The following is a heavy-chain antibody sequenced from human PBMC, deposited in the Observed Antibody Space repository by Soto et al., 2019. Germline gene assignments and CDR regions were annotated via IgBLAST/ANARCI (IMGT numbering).Heavy chain of an antibody. J-gene: IGHJ5*02. V-gene: IGHV1-18*01. CDR3: ARDDRYGGIAVAPSRWKPHWFDP. D-gene: IGHD6-19*01. CDR2: ISAYNGNT. CDR1: GYTFTSYG. Sequence: QVQLVQSGAEVKKPGASVKVSCKASGYTFTSYGISWVRQAPGQGLEWMGWISAYNGNTNYAQKLQGRVTMTTDPSTSTAYMELRSLRSDDTAVYYCARDDRYGGIAVAPSRWKPHWFDPWGQGTLVTVSS.